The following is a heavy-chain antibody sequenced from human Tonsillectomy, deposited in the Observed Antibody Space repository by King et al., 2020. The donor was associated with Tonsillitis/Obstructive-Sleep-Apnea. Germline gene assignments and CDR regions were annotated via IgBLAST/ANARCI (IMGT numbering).Heavy chain of an antibody. D-gene: IGHD2-2*02. Sequence: QLVQSGAEVKKPGASVKVSCKASGYTVTGYYMHWVRQAPRQGLEWMGWINPNSGGTNFAQKFQGWVTMTRDTSNNTVYMDLGRLRSDDTAVYYCARGGARMSDIVVVPATISGFDIWGQGTMVTVSS. CDR2: INPNSGGT. J-gene: IGHJ3*02. CDR1: GYTVTGYY. V-gene: IGHV1-2*04. CDR3: ARGGARMSDIVVVPATISGFDI.